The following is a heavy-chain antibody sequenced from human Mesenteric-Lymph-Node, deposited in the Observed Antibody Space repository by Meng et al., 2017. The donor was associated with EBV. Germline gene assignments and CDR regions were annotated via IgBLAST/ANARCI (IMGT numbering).Heavy chain of an antibody. D-gene: IGHD1-1*01. CDR2: YSSGNT. Sequence: QVRQTEAGPGLVKPSQTLSLTCAVSGGSISGSPYYWSWIRQSPGKGLEWIGYSSGNTYYNPSLKSRVSISLDTSKNQFFLKLTSVTAADTAVYYCARGNYNFGQNFDYWGQGTLVTVSS. V-gene: IGHV4-30-4*01. CDR3: ARGNYNFGQNFDY. CDR1: GGSISGSPYY. J-gene: IGHJ4*02.